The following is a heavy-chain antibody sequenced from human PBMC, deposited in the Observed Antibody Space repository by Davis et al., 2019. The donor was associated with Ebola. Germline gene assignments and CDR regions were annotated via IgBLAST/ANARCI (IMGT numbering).Heavy chain of an antibody. D-gene: IGHD6-6*01. V-gene: IGHV4-4*02. J-gene: IGHJ6*02. CDR1: GGSISSSNW. CDR3: ARARRIAARPPFDYYYGMDV. CDR2: IYHSGST. Sequence: SETLSLTCAVSGGSISSSNWWSWVRQPPGKGLEWIGEIYHSGSTNYNPSLKSRVTISVDTSKNQFSLKLSSVTAADTAVYYCARARRIAARPPFDYYYGMDVWGQGTTVTVSS.